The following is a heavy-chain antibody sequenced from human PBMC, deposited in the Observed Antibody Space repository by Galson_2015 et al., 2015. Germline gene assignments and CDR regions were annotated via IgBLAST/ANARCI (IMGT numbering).Heavy chain of an antibody. D-gene: IGHD3-9*01. V-gene: IGHV4-59*01. Sequence: ETLSLTCAVYGGSISSYHWSWIRQPPGKGLEWIGYIYYSGSTNYDPSLKSRVTISVDTSKNQFSLKLSSVTAADTAVYYCARATYDILTGYYPNYYYYYMDVWGKGTTVTVSS. CDR3: ARATYDILTGYYPNYYYYYMDV. CDR1: GGSISSYH. CDR2: IYYSGST. J-gene: IGHJ6*03.